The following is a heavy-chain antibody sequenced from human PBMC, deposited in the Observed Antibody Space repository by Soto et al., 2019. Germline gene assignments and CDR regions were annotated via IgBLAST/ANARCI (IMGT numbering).Heavy chain of an antibody. CDR3: SSRVTDAPT. CDR1: GGSISSGW. J-gene: IGHJ5*02. V-gene: IGHV4-4*02. D-gene: IGHD3-10*01. CDR2: ILYSGST. Sequence: QVQLQESGPGRVKPSGTLSLTCGVSGGSISSGWWTWVRQPPGKGLEWIGEILYSGSTNYNSSLKSRVTISIDKSKNHFSLNLTSVTAADTAVYYCSSRVTDAPTWGQGTLVTVSS.